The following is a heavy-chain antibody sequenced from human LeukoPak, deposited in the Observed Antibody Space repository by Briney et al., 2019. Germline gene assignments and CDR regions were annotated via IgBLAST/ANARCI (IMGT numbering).Heavy chain of an antibody. D-gene: IGHD1-1*01. CDR1: GGSISNY. CDR3: ARAPTGAGGWNWFDP. J-gene: IGHJ5*02. Sequence: SETLSLTCTVSGGSISNYWSWFRQPAGKGLELIGRIYPSGSTNYNPSLKSRVTMSVDTSKNQFSLKLSSVTAADTAVYYCARAPTGAGGWNWFDPWGQGTLVTVSS. CDR2: IYPSGST. V-gene: IGHV4-4*07.